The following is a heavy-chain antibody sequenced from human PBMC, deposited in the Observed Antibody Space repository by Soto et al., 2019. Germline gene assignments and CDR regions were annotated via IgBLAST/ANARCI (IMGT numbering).Heavy chain of an antibody. Sequence: SETLSITCTVSGGSISSYYWSWIRQPPGKGLEWIGYIYYSGSTNYNPSLKSRVTISVDTSKNQFPLKLSSVTAADTAVYYCARLTAYYFDYWGQGTLVTVSS. D-gene: IGHD1-20*01. J-gene: IGHJ4*02. CDR1: GGSISSYY. V-gene: IGHV4-59*08. CDR3: ARLTAYYFDY. CDR2: IYYSGST.